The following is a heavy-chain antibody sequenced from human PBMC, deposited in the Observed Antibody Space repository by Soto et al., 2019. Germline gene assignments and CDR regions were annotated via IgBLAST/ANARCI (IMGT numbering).Heavy chain of an antibody. CDR2: ILSNFNT. Sequence: EVQLLDSGGGLVKPGGSMTLSCAASGFSFRDYTMSWVRQAPGKVLDCISVILSNFNTYYTDSVRGRFTISRDTSKNTLYLEMNSLRAEDTAIYYCARRVNGYFDYWGQGALVTVSS. CDR3: ARRVNGYFDY. D-gene: IGHD2-8*01. CDR1: GFSFRDYT. V-gene: IGHV3-23*05. J-gene: IGHJ4*02.